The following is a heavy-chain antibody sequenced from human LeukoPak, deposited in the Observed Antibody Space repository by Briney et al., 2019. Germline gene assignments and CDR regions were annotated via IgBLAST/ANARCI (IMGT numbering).Heavy chain of an antibody. CDR3: ARVGIAARREGLYGMDV. V-gene: IGHV1-69*04. CDR2: IIPILGIA. CDR1: GGTFSSYA. J-gene: IGHJ6*02. D-gene: IGHD6-6*01. Sequence: SVRVSCKASGGTFSSYAISWVRQAPGQGLEWMGRIIPILGIANYAQKFQGRVTITADKSTSTAYMELGSLRSEDTAVYYCARVGIAARREGLYGMDVWGQGTTVTVSS.